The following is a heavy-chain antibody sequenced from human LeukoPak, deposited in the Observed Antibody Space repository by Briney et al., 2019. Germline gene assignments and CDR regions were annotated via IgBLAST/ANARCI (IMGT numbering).Heavy chain of an antibody. D-gene: IGHD1-26*01. V-gene: IGHV4-30-4*01. CDR3: AREFAWEPLFN. CDR1: GGSISSGDYY. CDR2: ISYSGST. Sequence: SQTLSLTCTVSGGSISSGDYYWSWIRQPPGKGLEWIGYISYSGSTYYNPSLKSRVTMSVDTSKNQFSLKLSSVTAADTAVYYCAREFAWEPLFNWGQGTLVTVSS. J-gene: IGHJ4*02.